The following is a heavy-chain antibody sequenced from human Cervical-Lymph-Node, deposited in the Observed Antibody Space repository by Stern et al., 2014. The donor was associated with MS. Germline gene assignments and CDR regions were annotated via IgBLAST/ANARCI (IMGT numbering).Heavy chain of an antibody. J-gene: IGHJ4*02. CDR1: GFIFKNAW. CDR2: IKSNADGGTT. D-gene: IGHD1-7*01. Sequence: EVQLVESGGGLVKPGESLRLSCAASGFIFKNAWMNWVRQVPGKGLEWVGRIKSNADGGTTDYAAPVKGRFTISRDDSKNTLYLQVNGLKSEDSAVYYCSTGTSPIDYWGQGTQVTVAS. V-gene: IGHV3-15*01. CDR3: STGTSPIDY.